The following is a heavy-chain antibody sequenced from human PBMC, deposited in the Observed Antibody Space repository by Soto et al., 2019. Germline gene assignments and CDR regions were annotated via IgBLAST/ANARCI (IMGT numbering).Heavy chain of an antibody. J-gene: IGHJ6*03. V-gene: IGHV3-23*01. CDR2: ISGSGGST. CDR1: GFTFSSYA. CDR3: ATDPSTPYSSSSNYYYYYMDV. Sequence: EVQLLESGGGWVQPGGSLRLSCAASGFTFSSYAMSWVRQAPGKGLEWVSAISGSGGSTYYADSVKGRFTISRDNSKNTLYLQMNSLRAEDTAVYYCATDPSTPYSSSSNYYYYYMDVWGKGTTVTVSS. D-gene: IGHD6-6*01.